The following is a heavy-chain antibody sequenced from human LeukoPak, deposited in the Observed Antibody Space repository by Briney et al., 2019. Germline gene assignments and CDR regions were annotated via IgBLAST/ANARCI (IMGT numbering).Heavy chain of an antibody. J-gene: IGHJ4*02. CDR2: INHSGST. CDR3: ARGISYHHPFDY. CDR1: GGSFSGYY. V-gene: IGHV4-34*01. D-gene: IGHD2-2*01. Sequence: TSETLSLTCAVYGGSFSGYYWSWIRQPPGKGLEWIGEINHSGSTNYNPSLKSRVTISVDTSKNQFSLKLSSMTAADTAVYYCARGISYHHPFDYWGQGTLVTVSS.